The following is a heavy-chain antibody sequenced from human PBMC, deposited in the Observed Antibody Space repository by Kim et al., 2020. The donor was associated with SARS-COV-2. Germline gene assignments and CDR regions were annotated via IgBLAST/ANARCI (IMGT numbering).Heavy chain of an antibody. V-gene: IGHV3-30*02. J-gene: IGHJ4*02. CDR3: AKLVEGGATIGGFDY. D-gene: IGHD5-12*01. Sequence: DYVKRRLPISSDNSKNTLSLQMNSLRAEDTAVYYCAKLVEGGATIGGFDYWGQGTLVTVSS.